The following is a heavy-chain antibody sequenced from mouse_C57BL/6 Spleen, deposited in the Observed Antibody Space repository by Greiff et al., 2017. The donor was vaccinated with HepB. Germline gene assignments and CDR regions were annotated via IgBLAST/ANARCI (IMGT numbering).Heavy chain of an antibody. CDR1: GYSFTDYN. CDR3: ARWHYGSSYEPAWFAY. Sequence: VQLQHSGPELVKPGASVKISCKASGYSFTDYNMNWVKQSNGKSLEWIGVINPNYGTTSYNQKFKGKATLTVDQSSSTAYMQLNSLTSEDSAVYYCARWHYGSSYEPAWFAYWGQGTLVTVSA. V-gene: IGHV1-39*01. CDR2: INPNYGTT. J-gene: IGHJ3*01. D-gene: IGHD1-1*01.